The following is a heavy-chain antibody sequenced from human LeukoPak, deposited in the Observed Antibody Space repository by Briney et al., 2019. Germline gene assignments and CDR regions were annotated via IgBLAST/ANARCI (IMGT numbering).Heavy chain of an antibody. CDR2: VAYDGSSK. J-gene: IGHJ6*03. CDR1: GFSFSDYA. D-gene: IGHD1-1*01. CDR3: ARDGVTRRYNMYYYMDV. V-gene: IGHV3-30*04. Sequence: QAGGSLRLSCAASGFSFSDYALHWVRQAPGKGLEWVAFVAYDGSSKYYRDSVKGRFIISRDYSRNTLYLQMNSLRGDDTAVYYGARDGVTRRYNMYYYMDVWGKGTTVTVSS.